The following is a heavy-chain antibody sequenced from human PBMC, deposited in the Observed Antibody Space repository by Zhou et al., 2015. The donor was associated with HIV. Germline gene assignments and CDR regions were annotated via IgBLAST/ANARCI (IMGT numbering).Heavy chain of an antibody. V-gene: IGHV3-9*03. Sequence: EVQLVESGGGLVQPGRSLRLSCAASGFTFDDYAMHWVRQGPGKGLEWVSGINSDGRTTNYADSVKGRFTISRDNAKNTLYLQMSSLRAEDMAVYYCARDTTPTFRGWYFDLWGRGTLVTVSS. CDR2: INSDGRTT. D-gene: IGHD3-16*01. J-gene: IGHJ2*01. CDR3: ARDTTPTFRGWYFDL. CDR1: GFTFDDYA.